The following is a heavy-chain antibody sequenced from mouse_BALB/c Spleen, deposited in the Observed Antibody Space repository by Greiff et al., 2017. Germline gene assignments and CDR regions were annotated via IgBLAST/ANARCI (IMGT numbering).Heavy chain of an antibody. CDR1: GFSLTGYG. CDR2: IWGDGST. CDR3: ARATNNYAMDY. J-gene: IGHJ4*01. Sequence: QVQLKESGPGLVAPSQSLSITCTVSGFSLTGYGVNWVRQPPGKGLEWLGMIWGDGSTDYNSALKSRLSISKDNSKSQVFLKMNSLQTDDTARYYCARATNNYAMDYWGQGTSVTVSS. V-gene: IGHV2-6-7*01. D-gene: IGHD1-3*01.